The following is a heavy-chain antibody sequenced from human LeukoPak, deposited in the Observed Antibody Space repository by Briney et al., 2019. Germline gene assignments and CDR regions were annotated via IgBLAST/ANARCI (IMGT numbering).Heavy chain of an antibody. V-gene: IGHV1-2*02. CDR3: ARDRPWIQLWLEAFDI. D-gene: IGHD5-18*01. J-gene: IGHJ3*02. CDR2: INPNSGGT. CDR1: GYTFTGYY. Sequence: ASVKVSCKASGYTFTGYYMHWVRQAPGQGLEWMGWINPNSGGTNYAQKFQGRVTMTRDTSISTAYMELSRLRSDDTAVYYCARDRPWIQLWLEAFDIWGQWTMVTVSS.